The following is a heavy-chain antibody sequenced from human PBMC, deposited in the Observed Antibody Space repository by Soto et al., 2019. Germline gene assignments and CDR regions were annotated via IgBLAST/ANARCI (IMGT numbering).Heavy chain of an antibody. J-gene: IGHJ4*02. V-gene: IGHV4-34*01. D-gene: IGHD2-15*01. CDR2: INHSGST. CDR1: GGSFSGYY. Sequence: SQTLSLTCAVYGGSFSGYYWSWIRQPPGKGLEWIGEINHSGSTNYNPSLKSRVTISVDTSKNQFSLKLSSVTAADTAVYYCASAGLMASNCSGGSCYSGRKGFDYWGQGTLVTVSS. CDR3: ASAGLMASNCSGGSCYSGRKGFDY.